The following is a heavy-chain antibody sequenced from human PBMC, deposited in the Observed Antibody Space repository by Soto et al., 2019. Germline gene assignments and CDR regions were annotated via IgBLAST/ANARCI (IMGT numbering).Heavy chain of an antibody. J-gene: IGHJ4*02. CDR2: IYYSGST. Sequence: SETLSLTCTVSGGSISSYYWSWIRQPPGKGLEWIGYIYYSGSTNYNPSLKSRVTISVDTSKNQFSLKLSSVTAADTAMYYCARDQAAAGRHFDYWGQGTLVTVSS. CDR3: ARDQAAAGRHFDY. D-gene: IGHD6-13*01. CDR1: GGSISSYY. V-gene: IGHV4-59*01.